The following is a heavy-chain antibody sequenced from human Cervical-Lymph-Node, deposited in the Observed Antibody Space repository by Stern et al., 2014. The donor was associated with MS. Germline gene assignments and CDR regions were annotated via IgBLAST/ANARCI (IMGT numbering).Heavy chain of an antibody. V-gene: IGHV2-70*13. D-gene: IGHD4-23*01. CDR3: ARTTLEDWYFDL. CDR2: IDWDDEK. Sequence: QVTLKESGPALVEPTQTVTLTCTLSGFSLSTSGMCVSWLRHPPGKALEWLGLIDWDDEKYYSTSLKTRLTISKDTSNHQVVLTMTNMDPVDTATYYCARTTLEDWYFDLWGRGTLVTVSS. J-gene: IGHJ2*01. CDR1: GFSLSTSGMC.